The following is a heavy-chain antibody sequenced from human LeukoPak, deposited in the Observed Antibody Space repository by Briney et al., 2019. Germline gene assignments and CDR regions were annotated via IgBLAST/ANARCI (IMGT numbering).Heavy chain of an antibody. CDR1: GGSISSYY. V-gene: IGHV4-59*01. CDR2: IYYSGST. D-gene: IGHD5-24*01. J-gene: IGHJ4*02. CDR3: ASLGYRAYYFDY. Sequence: SETLSLTCTVSGGSISSYYWSWIRQPPGKGLEWIGYIYYSGSTNYNPPLKSRVTISVDTSKNQFSLKLSSVTAADTAVYYCASLGYRAYYFDYWGQGTLVTISS.